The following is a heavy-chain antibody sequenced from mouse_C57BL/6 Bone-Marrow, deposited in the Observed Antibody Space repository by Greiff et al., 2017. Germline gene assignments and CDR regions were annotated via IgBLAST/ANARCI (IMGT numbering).Heavy chain of an antibody. J-gene: IGHJ4*01. Sequence: EVQLQQSVAELVRPGASVKLSCTASGFNIKNTYMHWVKQRPEQGLEWIGRIDPANGTTKYAPKFQGKATITADTSSNTAYLQLSSLTSEDTAIYYCARWFYYYGSSFPYAMDYWGQGTSVTVSS. V-gene: IGHV14-3*01. CDR1: GFNIKNTY. CDR2: IDPANGTT. CDR3: ARWFYYYGSSFPYAMDY. D-gene: IGHD1-1*01.